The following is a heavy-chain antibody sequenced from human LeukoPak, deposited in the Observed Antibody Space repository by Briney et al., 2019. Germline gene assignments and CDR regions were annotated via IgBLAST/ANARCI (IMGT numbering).Heavy chain of an antibody. Sequence: SETLSLTCTVSGGSISSGGYYWSWIRQHPGKGLEWIGYIYYSGSTYYNPSLKSRVTISVDTSKNQFSLKLSSVTAADTAVYYCARSKGGSPLDYYYYGVDVWGQGTTVTVSS. J-gene: IGHJ6*02. CDR3: ARSKGGSPLDYYYYGVDV. V-gene: IGHV4-31*03. CDR2: IYYSGST. CDR1: GGSISSGGYY. D-gene: IGHD3-10*01.